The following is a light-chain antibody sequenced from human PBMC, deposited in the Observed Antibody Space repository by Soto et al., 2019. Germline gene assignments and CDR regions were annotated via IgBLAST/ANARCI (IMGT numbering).Light chain of an antibody. CDR2: DTD. V-gene: IGLV1-51*01. CDR3: GAWDSSLRVVL. CDR1: SSNIGASY. Sequence: QSVLTQPPSMSAAPGQKITISCSGSSSNIGASYVFWYQQFPGTAPHLLIYDTDKRPSGIPDRFSGAKTGTSATLGITRLQTGDEADYYCGAWDSSLRVVLFGGGTKLTVL. J-gene: IGLJ3*02.